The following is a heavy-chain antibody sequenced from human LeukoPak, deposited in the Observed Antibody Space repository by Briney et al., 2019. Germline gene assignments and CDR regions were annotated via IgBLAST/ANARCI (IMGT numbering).Heavy chain of an antibody. D-gene: IGHD5-18*01. CDR2: IYYSGST. Sequence: PSETLSLTCTVSGGSISSYYWSWIRQPPGKGLEWIGYIYYSGSTNYNPSLKSRVTISVDTSKNQFSLKLSSVTAADTAVYYFARHTELWFEFDPWGQGTLVTVSS. J-gene: IGHJ5*02. V-gene: IGHV4-59*08. CDR3: ARHTELWFEFDP. CDR1: GGSISSYY.